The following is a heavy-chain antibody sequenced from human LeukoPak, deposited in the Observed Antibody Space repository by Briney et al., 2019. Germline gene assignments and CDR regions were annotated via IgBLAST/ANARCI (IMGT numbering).Heavy chain of an antibody. Sequence: GGSLRLSCAASGITFSSYTMNWVRQAPGKGLEWVSYISSSGSTIYYADSVKGRFTISRDNAKNSLYLQMNSLRAEDTAVYYCARGGNYVGDAFDIWGQGTMVTVSS. CDR1: GITFSSYT. J-gene: IGHJ3*02. D-gene: IGHD4-11*01. CDR2: ISSSGSTI. V-gene: IGHV3-48*04. CDR3: ARGGNYVGDAFDI.